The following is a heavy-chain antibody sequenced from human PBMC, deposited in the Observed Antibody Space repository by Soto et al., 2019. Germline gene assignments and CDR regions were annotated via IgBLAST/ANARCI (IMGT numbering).Heavy chain of an antibody. D-gene: IGHD5-18*01. Sequence: PGGSLRLSCAASGFTFSSYAMSWVRQAPGKGLEWVSAISGSGGSTFYADSMKGRFPISRDNSKNTLYLQMNNLRSDDTAVYYCARMDTAMVLTDFDYWGQGTLVTVSS. V-gene: IGHV3-23*01. J-gene: IGHJ4*02. CDR3: ARMDTAMVLTDFDY. CDR2: ISGSGGST. CDR1: GFTFSSYA.